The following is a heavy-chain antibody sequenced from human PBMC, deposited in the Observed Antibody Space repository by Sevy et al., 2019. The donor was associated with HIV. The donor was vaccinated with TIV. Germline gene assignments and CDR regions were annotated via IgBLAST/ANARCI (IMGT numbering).Heavy chain of an antibody. J-gene: IGHJ4*02. CDR3: ACLQGEYSDSDAFSMFFLDY. Sequence: SETLSLTCAVSGGSISSDNFWSWVRQPPGKGLEWIGDIYHSGSTNYSPSLGSRVTMSVDKSKNQFSLRLTSVTAADTAVYFCACLQGEYSDSDAFSMFFLDYWGQGALVTVSS. D-gene: IGHD3-22*01. V-gene: IGHV4-4*02. CDR1: GGSISSDNF. CDR2: IYHSGST.